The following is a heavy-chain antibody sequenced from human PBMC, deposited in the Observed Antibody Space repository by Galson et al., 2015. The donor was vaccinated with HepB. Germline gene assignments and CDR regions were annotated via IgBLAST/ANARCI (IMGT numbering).Heavy chain of an antibody. CDR3: AREGRGADYGDYDRWFDP. CDR2: ISYDGSNK. V-gene: IGHV3-30-3*01. J-gene: IGHJ5*02. CDR1: GFTFSSYA. Sequence: SLRLSCAASGFTFSSYAMHWVRQAPGKGLEWVAVISYDGSNKYYADSVKGRFTISRDNSKNTLYLQMNSLRAEDTAVYYCAREGRGADYGDYDRWFDPWGQGTLVTVSS. D-gene: IGHD4-17*01.